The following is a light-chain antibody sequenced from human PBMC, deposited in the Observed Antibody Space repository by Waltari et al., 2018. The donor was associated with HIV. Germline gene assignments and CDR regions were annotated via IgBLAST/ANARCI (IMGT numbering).Light chain of an antibody. CDR1: QSISSY. CDR2: AAS. CDR3: QQSYSTPWT. V-gene: IGKV1-39*01. Sequence: DIQMTQSPSSLSASVGGRVTLTCRASQSISSYLNWYQQQPGKAPKLLIYAASSLQSGVPSRFSGSGSGTDFTLTISSLQPEDFATYYCQQSYSTPWTFGQGTKVEIK. J-gene: IGKJ1*01.